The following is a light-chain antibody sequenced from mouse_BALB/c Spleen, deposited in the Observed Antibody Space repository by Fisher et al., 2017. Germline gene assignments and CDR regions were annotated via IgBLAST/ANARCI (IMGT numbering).Light chain of an antibody. J-gene: IGKJ4*01. Sequence: IVMTQTTAIMSASPGEKVTMTCSASSSVSYMHWYQQKSGTSPKRWIYDTSKLASGVPARFSGSGSGTSYSLTISSMEAEDAATYYCQQWSGYPFTFGSGTKLEIK. CDR2: DTS. CDR3: QQWSGYPFT. V-gene: IGKV4-59*01. CDR1: SSVSY.